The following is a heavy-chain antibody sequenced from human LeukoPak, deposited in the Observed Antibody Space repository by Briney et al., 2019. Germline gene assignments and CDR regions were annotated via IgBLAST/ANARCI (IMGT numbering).Heavy chain of an antibody. D-gene: IGHD6-19*01. CDR3: ARMVAGIIKGFDY. CDR2: IYYSGST. CDR1: GGSISSGGYY. V-gene: IGHV4-31*03. J-gene: IGHJ4*02. Sequence: SETLSLTRTVSGGSISSGGYYWSWIRQHPGKGLEWIGYIYYSGSTYYNPSLKSRVTISVDTSKNQFSLKLSSVTAADTAVYYCARMVAGIIKGFDYWGQGTLVTVSS.